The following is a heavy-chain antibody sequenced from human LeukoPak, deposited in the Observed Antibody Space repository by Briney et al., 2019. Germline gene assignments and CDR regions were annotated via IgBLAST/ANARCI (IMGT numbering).Heavy chain of an antibody. D-gene: IGHD4-17*01. J-gene: IGHJ5*01. Sequence: PGGSLRLSCAASAFTFSSYAMSWVRQAPGKGLEWVSAISAGADSTYYADSVQGRFTISRDNSKNTLFLQMSGLRAEDTAVYFCARGAYGDCDSWGQGTLVTVSS. CDR2: ISAGADST. CDR3: ARGAYGDCDS. V-gene: IGHV3-23*01. CDR1: AFTFSSYA.